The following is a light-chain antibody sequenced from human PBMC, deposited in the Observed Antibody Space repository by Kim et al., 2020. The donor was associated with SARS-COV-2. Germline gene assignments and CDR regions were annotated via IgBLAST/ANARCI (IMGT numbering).Light chain of an antibody. J-gene: IGLJ3*02. CDR1: RSNVGFYNY. Sequence: GQSFSISCTGTRSNVGFYNYVSWHEEHPGNGPKLVIYDVNKRSSGISSRFAGSKTGSTASLTISGLQAEDEADYYCSSFTTRSTLVFGGGTKVTV. CDR3: SSFTTRSTLV. CDR2: DVN. V-gene: IGLV2-14*03.